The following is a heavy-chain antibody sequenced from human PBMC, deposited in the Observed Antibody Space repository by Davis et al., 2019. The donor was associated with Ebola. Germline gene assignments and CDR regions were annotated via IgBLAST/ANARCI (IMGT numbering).Heavy chain of an antibody. D-gene: IGHD2-2*01. CDR2: INPNNGDT. CDR3: ARDLTGITCCS. CDR1: GYTFTDSY. J-gene: IGHJ5*02. V-gene: IGHV1-2*02. Sequence: ASVQVSCKASGYTFTDSYIHWVRQAPGQGLEYMGWINPNNGDTYYAPKLQGRVTLTRDTSISTAFMELSGLTSDDTADYYCARDLTGITCCSWGQGTLVTVSS.